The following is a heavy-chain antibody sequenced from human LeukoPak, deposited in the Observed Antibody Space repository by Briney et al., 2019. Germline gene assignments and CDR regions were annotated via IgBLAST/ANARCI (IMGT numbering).Heavy chain of an antibody. CDR3: ARGPTVTYFDY. CDR1: GLTFSSYS. D-gene: IGHD4-11*01. CDR2: ISSSSSYI. V-gene: IGHV3-21*01. Sequence: GGSLRLSCAASGLTFSSYSMNWVRQAPGKGLEWVSSISSSSSYIYYADSVKGRSTISRDNAKNSLYLQMNSLRAEDTAVYYCARGPTVTYFDYGGQGTLVTVSS. J-gene: IGHJ4*02.